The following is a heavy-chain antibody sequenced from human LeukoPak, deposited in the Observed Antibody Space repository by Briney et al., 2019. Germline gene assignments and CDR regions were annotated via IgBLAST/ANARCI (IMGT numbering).Heavy chain of an antibody. Sequence: GGSLRLSCAASGFTFSSYSMNWVRQAPGKGLEWVSLISGDGGSTYYADSVKGRFTISRDNSKNSLYLQMNSLRTEDTALYYCAKDILVYQGTDDAFDIWGQGTMVTVSS. CDR1: GFTFSSYS. V-gene: IGHV3-43*02. D-gene: IGHD2-8*01. J-gene: IGHJ3*02. CDR2: ISGDGGST. CDR3: AKDILVYQGTDDAFDI.